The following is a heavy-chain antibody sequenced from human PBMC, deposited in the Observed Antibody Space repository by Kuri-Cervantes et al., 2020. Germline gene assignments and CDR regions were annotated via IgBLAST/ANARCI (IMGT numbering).Heavy chain of an antibody. CDR2: IKQDGNEK. D-gene: IGHD6-19*01. J-gene: IGHJ4*02. CDR3: ATYNSGWHNFDD. CDR1: GFTFSIYS. V-gene: IGHV3-7*01. Sequence: GGSLRLSCAASGFTFSIYSMSWVRQAPGKGLEWVASIKQDGNEKYYVDSVKGRFTISRDNAKNSLYLQMNSLRAEDTAVYYCATYNSGWHNFDDWGQGTLVTVSS.